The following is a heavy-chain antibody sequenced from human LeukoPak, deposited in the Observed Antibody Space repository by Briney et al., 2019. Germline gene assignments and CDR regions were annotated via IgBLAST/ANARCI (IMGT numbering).Heavy chain of an antibody. CDR3: ARGGYYYDNND. J-gene: IGHJ4*02. D-gene: IGHD3-22*01. V-gene: IGHV4-4*07. CDR1: GGSISSYY. Sequence: SVTLSLTCTVSGGSISSYYWNWIRQPAGKGLEWIGRSYISGSTNCNPSLKSRVTMSVDTSKNQFSLKLSSVTAADTAVYYCARGGYYYDNNDWGQGTLVTVSS. CDR2: SYISGST.